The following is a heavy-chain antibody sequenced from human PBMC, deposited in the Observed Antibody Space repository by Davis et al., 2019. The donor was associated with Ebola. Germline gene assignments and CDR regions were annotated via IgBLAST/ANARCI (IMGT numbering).Heavy chain of an antibody. CDR2: INPSGGSP. CDR1: GYKFTTSY. V-gene: IGHV1-46*01. J-gene: IGHJ4*02. CDR3: ARVGYQWNYRAFLDY. Sequence: ASVKVSCKASGYKFTTSYIYWVRQAPGQGLVWMGMINPSGGSPTYAQKFQGRVTMTRDTSTSTIYMEVTSLSSEDTAVYYCARVGYQWNYRAFLDYWGQGTLVTVSS. D-gene: IGHD6-19*01.